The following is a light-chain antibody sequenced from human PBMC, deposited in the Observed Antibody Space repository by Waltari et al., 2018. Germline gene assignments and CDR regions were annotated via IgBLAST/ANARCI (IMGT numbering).Light chain of an antibody. Sequence: YQKHQGKATQRVLYYGSNRPSGVSNRYCGSKSGNTASLTISWLQAEDEADYYCSSYTSSSTLVVFGGGTKLTVL. V-gene: IGLV2-14*03. J-gene: IGLJ2*01. CDR2: YGS. CDR3: SSYTSSSTLVV.